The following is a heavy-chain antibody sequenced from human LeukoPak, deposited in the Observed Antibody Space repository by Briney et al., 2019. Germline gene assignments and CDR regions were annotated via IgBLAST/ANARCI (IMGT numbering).Heavy chain of an antibody. V-gene: IGHV1-2*02. Sequence: ASVKVSCKASGYIFSDYYMHWVRQAPGQGLEWLGWIYPKSGAADYAQQFRGRVTMTRDTSINTDYMEMKRVTSDDTAVYYRARGAEAETSPLDFWGQGTLVIVS. CDR2: IYPKSGAA. CDR3: ARGAEAETSPLDF. J-gene: IGHJ4*02. D-gene: IGHD6-13*01. CDR1: GYIFSDYY.